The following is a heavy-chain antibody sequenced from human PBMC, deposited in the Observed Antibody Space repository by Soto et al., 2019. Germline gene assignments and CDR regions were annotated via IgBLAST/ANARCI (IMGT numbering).Heavy chain of an antibody. CDR1: GFTFSSHG. J-gene: IGHJ4*02. V-gene: IGHV3-30*18. CDR2: ISYDGSNK. CDR3: AKGTGYGDYASHY. D-gene: IGHD4-17*01. Sequence: QVQLVESGGGVVQPGRSLRLSCAASGFTFSSHGMHWVRQAPGKGLEWVAIISYDGSNKYYTDSMKGRFTISRDNSKNTLYLQMNSLRPEDTALYYCAKGTGYGDYASHYWGQGTLVTVSS.